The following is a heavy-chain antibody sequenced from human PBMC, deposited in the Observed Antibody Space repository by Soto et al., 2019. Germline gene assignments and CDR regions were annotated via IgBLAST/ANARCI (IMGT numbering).Heavy chain of an antibody. J-gene: IGHJ4*02. V-gene: IGHV3-33*01. CDR3: ARDGARIDSSGKFDY. CDR2: SWFDGSIA. Sequence: QVQLVESGGGVVQPGRSLRLSCVASGFKFTDYGLNWVRQTPGKGLEWVAISWFDGSIAYYEESVKGRFTISRDDSRNTVYLHMNSLRGEDTAMYYCARDGARIDSSGKFDYWGQGTQVTVSS. CDR1: GFKFTDYG. D-gene: IGHD3-22*01.